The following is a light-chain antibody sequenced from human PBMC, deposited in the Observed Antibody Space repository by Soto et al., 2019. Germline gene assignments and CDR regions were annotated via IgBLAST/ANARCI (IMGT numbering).Light chain of an antibody. V-gene: IGKV1-33*01. CDR3: QNYDNVPLT. CDR2: GAS. J-gene: IGKJ4*01. Sequence: DTQMTQSPSSLSASVGDRVTITCQASQDINNYLNWYQQKPGKAPKLLIYGASSLETGVPSRFRGSGSGTDFTFTISSLQPEDVATYFCQNYDNVPLTFGGGTKVEIK. CDR1: QDINNY.